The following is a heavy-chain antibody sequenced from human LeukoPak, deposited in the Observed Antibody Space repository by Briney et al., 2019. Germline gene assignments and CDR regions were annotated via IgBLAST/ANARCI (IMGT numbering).Heavy chain of an antibody. V-gene: IGHV3-23*01. J-gene: IGHJ4*02. CDR1: GFTFSSYG. CDR2: ISGSGGST. CDR3: ARIRYSSSSFPFDY. Sequence: GGSLRLSCVASGFTFSSYGMSWVRQAPGKGLEWVSAISGSGGSTYYADSVKGRFTISRDNSKNTLYLQMNSLRAEDTAVYYCARIRYSSSSFPFDYWGQGTPVTVSS. D-gene: IGHD6-6*01.